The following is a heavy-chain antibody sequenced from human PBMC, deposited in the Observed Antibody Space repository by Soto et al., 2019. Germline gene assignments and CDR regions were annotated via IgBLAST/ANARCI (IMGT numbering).Heavy chain of an antibody. CDR3: ANTYSSSWFPTFVY. Sequence: GGSLRLSCAASGFTFSCYAMSWVRQAPGKGLEWVSAISGSGGSTYYADSVKGRFTISRDNSKNTLYLQMNSLRAEDTAVYYCANTYSSSWFPTFVYWGQGTLVTVSS. J-gene: IGHJ4*02. D-gene: IGHD6-13*01. V-gene: IGHV3-23*01. CDR2: ISGSGGST. CDR1: GFTFSCYA.